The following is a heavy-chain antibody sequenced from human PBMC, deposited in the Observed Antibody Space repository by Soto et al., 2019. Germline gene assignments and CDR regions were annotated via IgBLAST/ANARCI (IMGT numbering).Heavy chain of an antibody. CDR1: GFTFSSYA. Sequence: PGGSLRLSCAASGFTFSSYAMHWVRQAPGKGLEWVAVISYDGSNKYYADSVKGRFTISRDNSKNTLYLQMNSLRAEDTAVYYCARDLAQLLSSAYYYYYYGMDVWGQGTTVTVS. V-gene: IGHV3-30-3*01. CDR2: ISYDGSNK. CDR3: ARDLAQLLSSAYYYYYYGMDV. D-gene: IGHD2-2*01. J-gene: IGHJ6*02.